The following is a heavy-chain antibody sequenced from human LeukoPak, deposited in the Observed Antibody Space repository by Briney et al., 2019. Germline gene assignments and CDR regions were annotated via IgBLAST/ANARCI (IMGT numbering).Heavy chain of an antibody. CDR3: AKSVGWGGYDAFDI. V-gene: IGHV3-23*01. J-gene: IGHJ3*02. CDR2: IRGSGDNT. D-gene: IGHD3-16*01. CDR1: GFTFTSHA. Sequence: GGSLRLSCAASGFTFTSHAMSWVRQAPGKGLEWVSAIRGSGDNTFYADSVKGRFAISRDNSKNAVYLQMNSLRAEETAVYYCAKSVGWGGYDAFDIWGQGTMVTVSS.